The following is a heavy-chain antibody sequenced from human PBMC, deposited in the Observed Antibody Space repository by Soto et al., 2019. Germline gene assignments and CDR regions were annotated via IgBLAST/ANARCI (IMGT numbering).Heavy chain of an antibody. CDR2: IVVGSGKT. CDR1: GFTFTSSA. D-gene: IGHD3-3*01. V-gene: IGHV1-58*01. CDR3: AAVPYDFWSGYLNDYYYYGMDV. J-gene: IGHJ6*02. Sequence: ASVKVSCKASGFTFTSSAVQWVRQARGQRLEWKGWIVVGSGKTNYAQKFQERVTITRDMSTSTAYMELSSLRSEDTAVYYCAAVPYDFWSGYLNDYYYYGMDVWGQGTTVTVSS.